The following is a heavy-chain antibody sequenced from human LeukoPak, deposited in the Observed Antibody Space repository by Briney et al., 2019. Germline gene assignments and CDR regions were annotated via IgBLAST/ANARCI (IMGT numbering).Heavy chain of an antibody. CDR1: GYTFTSYG. CDR2: IIAYNGNT. D-gene: IGHD4-23*01. V-gene: IGHV1-18*01. Sequence: ASLKVSCTAAGYTFTSYGISWGRQAPGQGLEWMGWIIAYNGNTNYAQKLHGRVTITTDPSTRTAYMELRRLSSDATAVYYCARDAAISSSPLDYGGNSLPDYWGQGTLVTVSS. J-gene: IGHJ4*02. CDR3: ARDAAISSSPLDYGGNSLPDY.